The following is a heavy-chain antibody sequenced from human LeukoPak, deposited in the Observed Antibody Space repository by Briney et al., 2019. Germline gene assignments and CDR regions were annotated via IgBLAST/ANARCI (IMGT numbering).Heavy chain of an antibody. Sequence: SETLSLTCAVYGGSFSGYYWSWIRQPPGKGLEWIGEINHSGSTNYNPSLKSRVTISVDTSKNQFSLKLSSVTAADTAVYYCARASPRWYDILTGGIYFDYWGQGTLVTVSS. CDR1: GGSFSGYY. D-gene: IGHD3-9*01. CDR2: INHSGST. J-gene: IGHJ4*02. CDR3: ARASPRWYDILTGGIYFDY. V-gene: IGHV4-34*01.